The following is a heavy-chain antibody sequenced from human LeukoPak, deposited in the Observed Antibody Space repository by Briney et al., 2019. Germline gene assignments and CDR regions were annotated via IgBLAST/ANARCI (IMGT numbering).Heavy chain of an antibody. CDR3: ARDFGSSLRAFDI. J-gene: IGHJ3*02. D-gene: IGHD6-13*01. CDR1: GGTFSSYA. Sequence: ASVKVSCKASGGTFSSYAISWVRQAPGQGLEWMGGIIPIFGTANYAQKFQGRVTITADESTSTAYMELSSLRAEDTAVYYCARDFGSSLRAFDIWGQGTMVTVSS. V-gene: IGHV1-69*01. CDR2: IIPIFGTA.